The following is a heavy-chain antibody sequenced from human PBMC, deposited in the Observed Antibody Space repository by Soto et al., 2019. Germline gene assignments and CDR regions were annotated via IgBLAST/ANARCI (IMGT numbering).Heavy chain of an antibody. CDR3: ARGGLYYYYYMDV. V-gene: IGHV3-64*01. Sequence: EVQLVESGGGLVQPGGSLRLSCAASGFTFSSHTMHWVRQAPGKGLEHVSAISSNGGSTRYANSVKGRFSISRDNSKNTLYLQMGSLRADDMAVYYCARGGLYYYYYMDVWGKGTTVTVSS. CDR2: ISSNGGST. J-gene: IGHJ6*03. CDR1: GFTFSSHT.